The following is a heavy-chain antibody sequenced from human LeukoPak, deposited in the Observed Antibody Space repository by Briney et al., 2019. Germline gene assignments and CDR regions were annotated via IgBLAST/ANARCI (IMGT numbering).Heavy chain of an antibody. CDR2: INHSGST. CDR3: ACGYSYGREDY. CDR1: GGSFSGYY. Sequence: PSETLSLTCAVYGGSFSGYYWSWIRQPPGKGLEWIGEINHSGSTNYNPSLKSRVTISVDTSKNQFSLKLSSVTAADTAVYYCACGYSYGREDYWGQGTLVTVSS. J-gene: IGHJ4*02. D-gene: IGHD5-18*01. V-gene: IGHV4-34*01.